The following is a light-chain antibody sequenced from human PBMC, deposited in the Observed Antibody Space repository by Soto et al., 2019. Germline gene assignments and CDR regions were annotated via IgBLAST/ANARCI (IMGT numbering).Light chain of an antibody. CDR1: QTIIRY. Sequence: DIQMTQSPSSLSASVGDRVTITCRASQTIIRYFNLYQQKPGRAPNLLIYAASSLQSVVPSRLSGSGSGTGFTLTISSLQPEDFASCYCQQSYSTLFTFGTGTKVEIK. J-gene: IGKJ3*01. V-gene: IGKV1-39*01. CDR3: QQSYSTLFT. CDR2: AAS.